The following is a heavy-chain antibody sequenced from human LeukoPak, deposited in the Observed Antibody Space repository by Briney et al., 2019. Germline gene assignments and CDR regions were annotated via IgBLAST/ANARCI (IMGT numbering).Heavy chain of an antibody. Sequence: PSETLSLTCTVSGGSISSYYWSWIRQPPGKGLEWIGYIYYSGSTNYNPSLKSRVTISVDTSKNQFSLKLSSVTAADTAVYYCARGVLTIFGVGTHYYYYYMDVWGKGTTVTVSS. V-gene: IGHV4-59*01. CDR2: IYYSGST. D-gene: IGHD3-3*01. CDR3: ARGVLTIFGVGTHYYYYYMDV. CDR1: GGSISSYY. J-gene: IGHJ6*03.